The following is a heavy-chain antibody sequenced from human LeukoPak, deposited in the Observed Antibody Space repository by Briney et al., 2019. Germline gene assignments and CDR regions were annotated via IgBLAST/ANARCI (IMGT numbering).Heavy chain of an antibody. Sequence: SETLSLTCAVYGRSFSGYYWTWIRQPPGKGLEWIGEINHSGGTDHNPSLKSRVTMSVDTSKNQISLQLTSVTAADTAVYYCARGLLRYFDWLFLTGMDVWGQGTTVTVSS. D-gene: IGHD3-9*01. CDR3: ARGLLRYFDWLFLTGMDV. CDR1: GRSFSGYY. J-gene: IGHJ6*02. V-gene: IGHV4-34*01. CDR2: INHSGGT.